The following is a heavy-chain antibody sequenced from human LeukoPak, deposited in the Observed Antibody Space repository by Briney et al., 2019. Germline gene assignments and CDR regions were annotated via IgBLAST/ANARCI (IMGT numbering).Heavy chain of an antibody. CDR2: IGNSGRYI. J-gene: IGHJ1*01. CDR1: GFTLNNYA. Sequence: PGGSLRLSCAASGFTLNNYAMNWVRQAPGKGLEWVSTIGNSGRYINYIDSVKGRFTISRDNSKNTLYLQMNSLRAEDTAVYYCASGYCSGGHCYSVYFQHWGQGTLVTVSS. CDR3: ASGYCSGGHCYSVYFQH. D-gene: IGHD2-15*01. V-gene: IGHV3-21*04.